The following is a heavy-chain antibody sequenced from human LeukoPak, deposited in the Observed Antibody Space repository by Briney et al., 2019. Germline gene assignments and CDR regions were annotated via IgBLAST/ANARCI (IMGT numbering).Heavy chain of an antibody. D-gene: IGHD4/OR15-4a*01. CDR2: IKSDGSST. V-gene: IGHV3-74*01. J-gene: IGHJ4*02. CDR1: GFTFSSYW. Sequence: GGSLRLSCSASGFTFSSYWMHWVRQAPGKGLVWVSRIKSDGSSTSYADSVKGRFTISRDNAKNTLYLQMNSLRDEDTAVYYCARAMVPLFENWGQGTLVTVSS. CDR3: ARAMVPLFEN.